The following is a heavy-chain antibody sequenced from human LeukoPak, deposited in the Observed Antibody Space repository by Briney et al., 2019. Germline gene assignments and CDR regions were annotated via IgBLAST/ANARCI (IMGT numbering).Heavy chain of an antibody. J-gene: IGHJ4*02. D-gene: IGHD6-6*01. Sequence: GGSLRLSCAASGFTFSSYAMSWVRQAPGKGLEWVSAISGSGGSTYYADSVKGRFTISRDNSKNTLYLQMNSLRVEDTAVYYCAKAPAKYISSSGVVRSFDYWGQGTLVTVSS. CDR1: GFTFSSYA. CDR2: ISGSGGST. V-gene: IGHV3-23*01. CDR3: AKAPAKYISSSGVVRSFDY.